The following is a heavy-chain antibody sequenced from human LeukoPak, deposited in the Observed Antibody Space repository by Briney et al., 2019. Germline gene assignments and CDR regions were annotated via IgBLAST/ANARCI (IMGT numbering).Heavy chain of an antibody. J-gene: IGHJ4*02. CDR2: INSDGSST. CDR3: ALYSSGYSYYFDY. CDR1: GFTFSSYW. V-gene: IGHV3-74*01. Sequence: GGSLRLSCAASGFTFSSYWMHWVRQAPGKGLVWVSRINSDGSSTSYADSVKGRFTISRDNAKNTLYLQMNSLRAEDTAVYYCALYSSGYSYYFDYWGQGTLVTVSS. D-gene: IGHD3-22*01.